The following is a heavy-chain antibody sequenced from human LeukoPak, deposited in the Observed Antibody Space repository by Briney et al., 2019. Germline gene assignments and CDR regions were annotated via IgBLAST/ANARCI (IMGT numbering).Heavy chain of an antibody. CDR3: ARAPWRGGTGYFDY. V-gene: IGHV4-59*11. CDR1: GGSISPHY. D-gene: IGHD1-14*01. J-gene: IGHJ4*02. Sequence: MPSETLSLTCSVSGGSISPHYWSWLRQSPGKGWEWIGYIYHNGATDYNPSLKSRVSMSVEQSKNQFSLRLSSVTAADTAAYYCARAPWRGGTGYFDYWGQGILVTVSS. CDR2: IYHNGAT.